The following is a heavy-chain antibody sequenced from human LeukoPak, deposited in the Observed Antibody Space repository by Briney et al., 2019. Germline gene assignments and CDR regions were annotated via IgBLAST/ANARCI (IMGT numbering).Heavy chain of an antibody. Sequence: GASVKVSCKASGYTFTSYGISWVRQAPGQGLEGMGWISAYNGNTNYAQKLQGRVTMTTDTSTSTAYMELRSLRSDDTAVYYCARQSRGYCSSTSCSHYFDYWGQGTLVTVSS. CDR1: GYTFTSYG. V-gene: IGHV1-18*01. J-gene: IGHJ4*02. D-gene: IGHD2-2*01. CDR2: ISAYNGNT. CDR3: ARQSRGYCSSTSCSHYFDY.